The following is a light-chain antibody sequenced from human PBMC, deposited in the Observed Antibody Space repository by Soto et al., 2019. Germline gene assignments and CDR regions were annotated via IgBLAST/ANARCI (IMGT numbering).Light chain of an antibody. CDR3: QQSFSFPAT. J-gene: IGKJ4*01. V-gene: IGKV1-39*01. Sequence: DIQMTQSPSSLSASVGDRVTITCRASQSISDSLNWYQHKPGTAPKLLIYAASSLQSGVPSRFCGGGSGTDFTLTISSLQPEDFVTYFCQQSFSFPATFGGGTKVEIK. CDR1: QSISDS. CDR2: AAS.